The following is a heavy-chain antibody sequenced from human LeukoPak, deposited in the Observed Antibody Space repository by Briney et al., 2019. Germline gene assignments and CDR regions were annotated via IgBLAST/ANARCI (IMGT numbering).Heavy chain of an antibody. CDR2: INTGNGNT. J-gene: IGHJ4*02. CDR3: AREYCSGGSCYNADY. Sequence: ASVKVSCKASGYIFTSHSMHWVRQAPGQRLEWMGWINTGNGNTKYSQKFQGRVTVTRDTSASTAYMELRSLRSDDTAAYYCAREYCSGGSCYNADYWGQGTLVTVSS. V-gene: IGHV1-3*04. D-gene: IGHD2-15*01. CDR1: GYIFTSHS.